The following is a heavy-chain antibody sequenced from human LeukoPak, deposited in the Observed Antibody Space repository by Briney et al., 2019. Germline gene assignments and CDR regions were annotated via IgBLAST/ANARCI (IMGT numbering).Heavy chain of an antibody. Sequence: SETLSPTCTVSGGSISSGSYYWSWIRQPAGKGLEWIGRIYTSGSTNYNPSLKSRVTISVDTSKNQFSLKLSSVTAADTAVYYCAREDYSNYLDYWGQGTLVTVSS. CDR1: GGSISSGSYY. D-gene: IGHD4-11*01. J-gene: IGHJ4*02. V-gene: IGHV4-61*02. CDR2: IYTSGST. CDR3: AREDYSNYLDY.